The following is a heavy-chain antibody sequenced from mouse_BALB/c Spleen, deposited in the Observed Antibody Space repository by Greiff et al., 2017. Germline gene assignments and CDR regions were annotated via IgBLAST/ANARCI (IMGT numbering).Heavy chain of an antibody. V-gene: IGHV5-6-5*01. CDR3: ARESPNYYGMDY. J-gene: IGHJ4*01. CDR1: GFTFSSYA. Sequence: EVKLVESGGGLVKPGGSLKLSCAASGFTFSSYAMSWVRQTPEKRLEWVASISSGGSTYYPDSVKGRFTISRDNARNILYLQMSSLRSEDTAMYYCARESPNYYGMDYWGQGTSVTVSS. CDR2: ISSGGST.